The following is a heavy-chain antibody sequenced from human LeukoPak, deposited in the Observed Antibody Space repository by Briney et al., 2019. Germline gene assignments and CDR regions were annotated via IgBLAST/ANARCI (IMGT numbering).Heavy chain of an antibody. CDR2: IHSFGNT. Sequence: GGSLRLSCAASGFTVNSNSMNWVRLAPGKGLEWVSVIHSFGNTYYADSVKGRFTVSRDNSKNTVFLQMNSLRAEDTAVYYCARDFYGDNSEVVSWHFDLWGRGILVSVSS. D-gene: IGHD4-23*01. CDR1: GFTVNSNS. CDR3: ARDFYGDNSEVVSWHFDL. J-gene: IGHJ2*01. V-gene: IGHV3-66*01.